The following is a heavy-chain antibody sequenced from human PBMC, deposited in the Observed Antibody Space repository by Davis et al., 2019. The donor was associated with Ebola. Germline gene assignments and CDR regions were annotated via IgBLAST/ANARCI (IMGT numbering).Heavy chain of an antibody. J-gene: IGHJ4*02. D-gene: IGHD5-12*01. CDR3: ARALGYSGYRPEY. CDR1: GYTFSSYG. V-gene: IGHV1-18*01. Sequence: AASVKVSCKASGYTFSSYGISWVRQAPGQGLEWMGWINGYDGNTNYAQRLQGRVTMTTDTSTTTAYMELRSLRSDDTAVYYCARALGYSGYRPEYWGQGTLVTVSS. CDR2: INGYDGNT.